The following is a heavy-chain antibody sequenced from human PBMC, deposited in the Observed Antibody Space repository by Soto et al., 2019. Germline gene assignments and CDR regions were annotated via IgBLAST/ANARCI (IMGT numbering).Heavy chain of an antibody. J-gene: IGHJ6*02. CDR2: ISYDGSNK. CDR1: GFTFSNYG. CDR3: AKVGFSGSSTYYYYYAMDV. D-gene: IGHD1-26*01. Sequence: QVQLVESGGGVVQPGRSLRLSCAASGFTFSNYGMHWVRQAPGKGLEWVAVISYDGSNKYHADSVKGRFTISRDNSKNTLYLQMNSLRAEDTAVYYCAKVGFSGSSTYYYYYAMDVWGQGTTVTVSS. V-gene: IGHV3-30*18.